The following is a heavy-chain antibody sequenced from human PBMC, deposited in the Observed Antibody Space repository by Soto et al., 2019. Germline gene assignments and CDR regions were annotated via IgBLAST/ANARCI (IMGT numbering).Heavy chain of an antibody. V-gene: IGHV1-18*01. CDR2: ISAYNGNT. Sequence: ASVKVSCKASGYTFTSYHISWVRQAPGQGLEWMGWISAYNGNTNYVQKLQGRVTMTTDTSTSTAYMELRSLRSDDTAVYYCARDRDNSNWPNFDSWGQGTLVTVSS. J-gene: IGHJ4*02. D-gene: IGHD6-13*01. CDR1: GYTFTSYH. CDR3: ARDRDNSNWPNFDS.